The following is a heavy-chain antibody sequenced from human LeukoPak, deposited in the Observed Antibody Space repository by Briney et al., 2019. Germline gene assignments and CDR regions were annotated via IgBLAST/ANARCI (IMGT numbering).Heavy chain of an antibody. CDR2: ISYDGSNK. V-gene: IGHV3-30-3*01. CDR1: GFTFSSYA. D-gene: IGHD6-13*01. CDR3: ARDLKQQLVPDY. J-gene: IGHJ4*02. Sequence: GGSLRLSCAASGFTFSSYAMHWVSQAPGKGLEWVAVISYDGSNKYYADSVKGRFTISRDNSKNTLYLQMNSLRAEDTAVYYCARDLKQQLVPDYWGQGTLVTVSS.